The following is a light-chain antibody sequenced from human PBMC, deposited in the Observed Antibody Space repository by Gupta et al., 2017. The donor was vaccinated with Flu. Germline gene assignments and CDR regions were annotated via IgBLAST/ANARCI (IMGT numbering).Light chain of an antibody. CDR2: EVS. Sequence: QSALTQPASLSGSPGQSITISCTGTSSDVGGYNYVSWYQQHPGKAPKLMIYEVSNRPSGVSNRFSGSKSGNTASLTISGLQAEDEADYYCSSYTSSSTLRVFGTGTKVTVL. V-gene: IGLV2-14*01. CDR3: SSYTSSSTLRV. J-gene: IGLJ1*01. CDR1: SSDVGGYNY.